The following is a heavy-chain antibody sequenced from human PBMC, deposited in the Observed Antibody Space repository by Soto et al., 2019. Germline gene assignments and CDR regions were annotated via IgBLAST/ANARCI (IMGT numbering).Heavy chain of an antibody. CDR2: ITNSGYT. Sequence: QAEQQQGGAGLLKPSETLSLTCDIFSGSFSGYYWSWIRQSPGKGLEWIGGITNSGYTNYNPSLKSRVTILIDRSKTHFSLNLTSVTAADSAIYYCARGLEYFQHWGQGTLVTVSS. V-gene: IGHV4-34*01. CDR3: ARGLEYFQH. J-gene: IGHJ1*01. CDR1: SGSFSGYY.